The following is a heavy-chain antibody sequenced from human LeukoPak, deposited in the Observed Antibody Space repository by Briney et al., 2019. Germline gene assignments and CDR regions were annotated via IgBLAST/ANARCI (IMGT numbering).Heavy chain of an antibody. Sequence: PGRSLRLSCVASGFTFSSYTLHWVRQAPGKGLEWVAVMSYDGSHKFHADFVKGRFTISRDNSKNTLYLQMNSLRAEDTAIYFCARDVGGYAFDYWGQGTLVTVSS. CDR2: MSYDGSHK. CDR3: ARDVGGYAFDY. J-gene: IGHJ4*02. CDR1: GFTFSSYT. D-gene: IGHD5-12*01. V-gene: IGHV3-30*04.